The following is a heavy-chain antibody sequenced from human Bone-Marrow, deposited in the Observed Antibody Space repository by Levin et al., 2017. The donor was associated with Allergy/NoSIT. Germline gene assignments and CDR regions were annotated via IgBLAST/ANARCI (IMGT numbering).Heavy chain of an antibody. D-gene: IGHD4-23*01. Sequence: GESLKISCAASGFTFSSYGMHWVRQAPGKGLEWVAVISYDGSNKYYADSVKGRFTISRDNSKNTLYLQMNSLRAEDTAVYYCAKDAGNQIDYWGQGTLVTVSS. V-gene: IGHV3-30*18. CDR2: ISYDGSNK. CDR1: GFTFSSYG. J-gene: IGHJ4*02. CDR3: AKDAGNQIDY.